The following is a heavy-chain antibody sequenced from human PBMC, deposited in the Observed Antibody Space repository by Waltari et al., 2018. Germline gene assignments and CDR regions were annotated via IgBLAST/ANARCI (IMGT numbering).Heavy chain of an antibody. D-gene: IGHD2-15*01. Sequence: QVQLVQSGAAVTKPGTSGMVSCKASDGTFRRYAINWVRQAPGHGLGWMGGINPSFGTANYEQKYQGRVTITADESTSTAYMELSSMRAEDTAVYYCARTCGGSCSYAFDIWGQGTMVTVSS. V-gene: IGHV1-69*01. CDR3: ARTCGGSCSYAFDI. CDR2: INPSFGTA. CDR1: DGTFRRYA. J-gene: IGHJ3*02.